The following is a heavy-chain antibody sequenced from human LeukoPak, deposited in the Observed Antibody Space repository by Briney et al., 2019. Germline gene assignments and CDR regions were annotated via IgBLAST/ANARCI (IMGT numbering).Heavy chain of an antibody. D-gene: IGHD2-15*01. CDR2: INPNSGGT. Sequence: ASVKVSCKASGYPFTGYYMHWVRQAPGQGLEWMGWINPNSGGTNYAQKFQGRVTMTRDTSISTSYMELSSLRSDDTAVYYCARVNRYEEYCSGGSCSDGDAFDIWGQGTMVTVSS. CDR3: ARVNRYEEYCSGGSCSDGDAFDI. CDR1: GYPFTGYY. V-gene: IGHV1-2*02. J-gene: IGHJ3*02.